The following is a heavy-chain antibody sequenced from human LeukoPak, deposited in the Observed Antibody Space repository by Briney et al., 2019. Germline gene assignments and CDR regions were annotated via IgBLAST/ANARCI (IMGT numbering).Heavy chain of an antibody. CDR3: ARDSSGDYAPGYFDY. CDR1: GFTFSSYS. V-gene: IGHV3-21*01. Sequence: GGSLRLSCAASGFTFSSYSMNWVRQAPGKGLEWVSSISSSSRYIYYADSVKGRFTISRDNAKNSLYLQMNSLRAEDTAVYYCARDSSGDYAPGYFDYWGQGTLVTVSS. J-gene: IGHJ4*02. D-gene: IGHD4-17*01. CDR2: ISSSSRYI.